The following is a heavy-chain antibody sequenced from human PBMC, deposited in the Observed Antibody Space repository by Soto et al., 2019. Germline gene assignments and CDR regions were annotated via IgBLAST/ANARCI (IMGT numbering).Heavy chain of an antibody. J-gene: IGHJ4*02. D-gene: IGHD2-21*01. Sequence: QLQLQESGSGLVKPSQTLSLTCAVSGGSISSGGYSWSWIRQAPGKGLEWIGYIYQTGSTYYNPFLNSRVTVSVDRSSNQFSLKLNSVTDADTAVYYCARGSNSVGDYEGFDYWGEGPLVTVSS. V-gene: IGHV4-30-2*01. CDR2: IYQTGST. CDR1: GGSISSGGYS. CDR3: ARGSNSVGDYEGFDY.